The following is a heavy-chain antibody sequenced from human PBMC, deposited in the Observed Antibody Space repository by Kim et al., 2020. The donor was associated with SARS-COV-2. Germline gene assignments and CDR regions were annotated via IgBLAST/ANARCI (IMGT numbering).Heavy chain of an antibody. V-gene: IGHV3-33*06. Sequence: YADSVKGRFTISRDNSKNTLYLQMNSLRAEDTAVYYCAKPRSSGWYYFDYWGQGTLVTVSS. CDR3: AKPRSSGWYYFDY. D-gene: IGHD6-19*01. J-gene: IGHJ4*02.